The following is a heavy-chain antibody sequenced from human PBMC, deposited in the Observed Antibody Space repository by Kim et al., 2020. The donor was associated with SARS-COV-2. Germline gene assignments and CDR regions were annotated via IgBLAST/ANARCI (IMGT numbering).Heavy chain of an antibody. CDR1: GGSISSYY. Sequence: SDTLSLTCTVSGGSISSYYWSWIRQPPGKGLEWIGYIYYSGSTNYNPSLKSRVTISVDTSKNQFSLKLSSVTAADTAVYYCARYEAEYCSSTSCYRFFDYWGQGTLVTVSS. CDR3: ARYEAEYCSSTSCYRFFDY. D-gene: IGHD2-2*02. J-gene: IGHJ4*02. CDR2: IYYSGST. V-gene: IGHV4-59*01.